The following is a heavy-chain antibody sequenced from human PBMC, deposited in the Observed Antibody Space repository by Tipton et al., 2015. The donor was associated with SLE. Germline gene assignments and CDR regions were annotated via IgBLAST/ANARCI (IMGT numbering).Heavy chain of an antibody. CDR2: IDPYNGDS. CDR1: GYSFTGYY. CDR3: ATWQFLSGYPAHDACDI. J-gene: IGHJ3*02. Sequence: QVQLVQSGPEVKKPGASVKVSCKASGYSFTGYYMHWVRQAPGQRPEWMGWIDPYNGDSNYAQKFQGRVTMTRDTSISTAYMELSRLTSGDTAVYYCATWQFLSGYPAHDACDIWGQGTMVTVSS. D-gene: IGHD3-3*02. V-gene: IGHV1-2*02.